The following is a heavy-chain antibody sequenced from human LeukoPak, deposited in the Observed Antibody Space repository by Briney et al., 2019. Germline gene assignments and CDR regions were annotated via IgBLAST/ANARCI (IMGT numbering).Heavy chain of an antibody. CDR3: AKGLTWDSTSCSD. Sequence: GGSLRLSCAASGFSFSSYAMSWVRQAPGKGLQWVSAIAGSGGNMYYADSVKGRFTISRDNFKSTLYLQMNSLRAEDTASYYCAKGLTWDSTSCSDWGQGTLVTVSS. J-gene: IGHJ4*02. D-gene: IGHD2-2*01. V-gene: IGHV3-23*01. CDR1: GFSFSSYA. CDR2: IAGSGGNM.